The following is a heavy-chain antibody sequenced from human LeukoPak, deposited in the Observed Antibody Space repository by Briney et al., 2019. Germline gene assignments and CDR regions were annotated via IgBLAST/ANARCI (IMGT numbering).Heavy chain of an antibody. CDR3: ARELGRGYSSSWYTAPIDY. J-gene: IGHJ4*02. CDR1: GFTFSDYY. CDR2: ISSGSTI. Sequence: GGSLRLSCAASGFTFSDYYMSWIRQAPGKGLEWVSYISSGSTIYYADSVKGRFTISRDNAKNSLYLQMNSLRAEDTAVYYCARELGRGYSSSWYTAPIDYWGQGTLVTVSS. V-gene: IGHV3-11*04. D-gene: IGHD6-13*01.